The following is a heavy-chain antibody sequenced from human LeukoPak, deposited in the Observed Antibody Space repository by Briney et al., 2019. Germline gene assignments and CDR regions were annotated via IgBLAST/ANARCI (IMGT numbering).Heavy chain of an antibody. D-gene: IGHD3-16*01. Sequence: GGSLRLSCAAPGFTFRSYWMHWVRQAPGKGLVWVSRINNDGSSTSNADSVKGRFTISRDNAKNTLYLQMNSLRAEDTAVYYCARVILGGVIDYWGQGTLVTVSS. CDR1: GFTFRSYW. CDR3: ARVILGGVIDY. CDR2: INNDGSST. J-gene: IGHJ4*02. V-gene: IGHV3-74*01.